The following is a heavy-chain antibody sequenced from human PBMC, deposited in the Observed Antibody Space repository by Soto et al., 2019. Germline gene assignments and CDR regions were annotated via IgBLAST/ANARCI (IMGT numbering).Heavy chain of an antibody. CDR1: GDSVSSNSAA. Sequence: QSQTLSLTCAISGDSVSSNSAAWNWIRQSPSRGLEWLGRTYYRSKWYNDYAVSVKSRITINPDTSKNQFSLQLNSVTPEDTAVYYCARDLPYSGVSYYYYMDVWGKGTTVTVSS. D-gene: IGHD5-12*01. CDR2: TYYRSKWYN. J-gene: IGHJ6*03. CDR3: ARDLPYSGVSYYYYMDV. V-gene: IGHV6-1*01.